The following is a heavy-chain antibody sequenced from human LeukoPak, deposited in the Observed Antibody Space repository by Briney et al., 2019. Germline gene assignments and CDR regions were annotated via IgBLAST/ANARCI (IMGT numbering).Heavy chain of an antibody. Sequence: ASVKVSCKASGYSFTNYGISWVRQAPGQGLEWMGWISTYDGNTNYVQKLQGRVTMTTDTSTSTAYMELRSLRSDDTAVYYCARGGVSNSWSRTPDYWGQGTLVAVSS. CDR3: ARGGVSNSWSRTPDY. D-gene: IGHD2/OR15-2a*01. CDR1: GYSFTNYG. J-gene: IGHJ4*02. V-gene: IGHV1-18*01. CDR2: ISTYDGNT.